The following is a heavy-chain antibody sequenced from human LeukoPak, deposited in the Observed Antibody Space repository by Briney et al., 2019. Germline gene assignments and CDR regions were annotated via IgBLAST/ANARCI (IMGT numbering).Heavy chain of an antibody. V-gene: IGHV1-18*01. J-gene: IGHJ5*02. CDR3: ARDRNWFDP. CDR2: ISTYNGNR. Sequence: ASVKVSCKASGYTFTKFGISWVRQTPGQGLEWLGWISTYNGNRNYTERLQGRVTLTTDTSTRTAYMELKSLTFDDTAVYYCARDRNWFDPWGQGTPVNVSS. CDR1: GYTFTKFG.